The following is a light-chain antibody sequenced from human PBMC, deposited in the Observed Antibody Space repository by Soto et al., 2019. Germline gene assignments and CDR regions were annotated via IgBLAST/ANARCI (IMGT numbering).Light chain of an antibody. V-gene: IGLV1-44*01. Sequence: QSVLTQPPSASGTPGQRVTISCSGSSSNIGSNTVNWYQQLPGTAPKLLIYSNNQRPSGVPDRISGSKSGTSASLAISGLQAEDEADYYCAAWDDSLNGWVFCGGTKLTVL. J-gene: IGLJ3*02. CDR1: SSNIGSNT. CDR2: SNN. CDR3: AAWDDSLNGWV.